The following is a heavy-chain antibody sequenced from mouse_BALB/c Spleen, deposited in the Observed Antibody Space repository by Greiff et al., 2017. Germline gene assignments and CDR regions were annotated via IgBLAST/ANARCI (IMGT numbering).Heavy chain of an antibody. CDR3: ARKGYGTWYFDV. CDR2: INSNGGST. D-gene: IGHD2-1*01. V-gene: IGHV5-6-3*01. J-gene: IGHJ1*01. CDR1: GFTFSSYG. Sequence: EVMLVESGGGLVQPGGSLKLSCAASGFTFSSYGMSWVRQTPDKRLELVATINSNGGSTYYPDSVKGRFTISRDNAKNTLYLQMSSLKSEDTAMYYCARKGYGTWYFDVWGAGTTVTVSS.